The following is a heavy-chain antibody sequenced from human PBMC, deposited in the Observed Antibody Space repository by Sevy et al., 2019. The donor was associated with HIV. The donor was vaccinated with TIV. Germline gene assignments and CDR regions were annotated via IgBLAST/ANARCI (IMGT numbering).Heavy chain of an antibody. CDR1: GFIFDAYY. CDR3: ARVRGSYSSDY. Sequence: GGSLRLSCAASGFIFDAYYMSWIRQTQGKGRGWVAHLTRSGIGIHHADSVRGRFTISRDNAKNSLYLQMNSLRAEDTAVYYCARVRGSYSSDYWGQGTLVTVSS. CDR2: LTRSGIGI. J-gene: IGHJ4*02. V-gene: IGHV3-11*01. D-gene: IGHD1-26*01.